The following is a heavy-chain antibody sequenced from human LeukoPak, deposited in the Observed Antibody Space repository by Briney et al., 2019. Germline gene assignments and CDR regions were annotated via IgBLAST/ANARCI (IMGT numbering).Heavy chain of an antibody. CDR2: ISAYNGNT. D-gene: IGHD3-10*01. Sequence: ASVKVSCRASGYTFTSYGISWVRQAPGQGLERMGWISAYNGNTNYAQKLQGRVTMTTDTSTSTAYMELRSLRSDDTAVYYCARVGSGSYIPLPNSGVDYWGQGTLVTVSS. CDR1: GYTFTSYG. J-gene: IGHJ4*02. V-gene: IGHV1-18*01. CDR3: ARVGSGSYIPLPNSGVDY.